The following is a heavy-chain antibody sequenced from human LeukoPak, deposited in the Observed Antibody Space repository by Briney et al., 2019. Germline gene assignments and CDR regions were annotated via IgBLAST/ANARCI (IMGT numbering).Heavy chain of an antibody. CDR3: ARDLGQLFDY. J-gene: IGHJ4*02. D-gene: IGHD2-21*01. CDR2: IYSGGST. Sequence: GGSLRLSYAASGFTVSSNYMCWVRQAPGKGLEWVSVIYSGGSTYYADSVKGRFTISRDNSKNTLYLQMNSLRAEDTAVYYCARDLGQLFDYWGQGTLVTVSS. V-gene: IGHV3-66*02. CDR1: GFTVSSNY.